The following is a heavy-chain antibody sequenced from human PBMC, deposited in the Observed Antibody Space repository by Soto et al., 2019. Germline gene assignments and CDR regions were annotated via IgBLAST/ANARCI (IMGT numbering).Heavy chain of an antibody. V-gene: IGHV3-7*01. D-gene: IGHD6-19*01. CDR3: ASWLKTSGWYVLLEGAFDY. CDR2: IKQDGSAK. J-gene: IGHJ4*02. Sequence: EVQLVESGGGLVQPGGSLRLSCAASGFTFSSYWMTWVRQAPGKGLEWVANIKQDGSAKYYVDSVKGRFTISRDNAKKSRYLQMNSLRAEDTAVYYCASWLKTSGWYVLLEGAFDYWGQGTLVTVSS. CDR1: GFTFSSYW.